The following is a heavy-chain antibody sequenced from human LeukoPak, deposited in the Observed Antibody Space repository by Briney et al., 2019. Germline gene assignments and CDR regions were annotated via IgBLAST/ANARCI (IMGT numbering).Heavy chain of an antibody. J-gene: IGHJ6*02. CDR3: AGFGELFHYYYYGMDV. V-gene: IGHV3-23*01. D-gene: IGHD3-10*01. Sequence: PGGSLRLSCAASGFTFSSYAMSWVRQAPGKGLEWVSALSGSGGSTYYADSVKGRFTISRDNSKNTLYLQMNSLRAEDTAVYYCAGFGELFHYYYYGMDVWGQGTTVTVSS. CDR1: GFTFSSYA. CDR2: LSGSGGST.